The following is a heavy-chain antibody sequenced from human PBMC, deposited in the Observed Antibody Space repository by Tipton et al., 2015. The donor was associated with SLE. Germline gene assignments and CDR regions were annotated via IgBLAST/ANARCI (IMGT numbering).Heavy chain of an antibody. CDR3: AKGVDIWSDTSPYAMDV. Sequence: QVQLVQSGAEVKKPGSSVKVSCKTSGGNFKSHAITWVRQAPGHGLEWMGTIIPIFGTANYAQHFQGRVTITADESTSTTYMELSGLKSEDTAVYYCAKGVDIWSDTSPYAMDVWGQGTTVTVSS. CDR1: GGNFKSHA. CDR2: IIPIFGTA. J-gene: IGHJ6*02. D-gene: IGHD3-3*01. V-gene: IGHV1-69*18.